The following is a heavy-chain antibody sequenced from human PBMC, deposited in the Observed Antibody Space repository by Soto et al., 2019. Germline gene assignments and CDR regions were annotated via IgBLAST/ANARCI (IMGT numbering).Heavy chain of an antibody. CDR2: ILSGGTT. CDR1: GLSVRVAW. J-gene: IGHJ5*02. Sequence: NPGGSLRLSCAASGLSVRVAWLVGVFQAPGKGQEWVGRILSGGTTDYSAPVKGRFTISRDDSKNTLYLQMNSLKTEDSAVYYCAWSGTNWFAAWGQGALVTVSS. V-gene: IGHV3-15*01. CDR3: AWSGTNWFAA. D-gene: IGHD3-3*01.